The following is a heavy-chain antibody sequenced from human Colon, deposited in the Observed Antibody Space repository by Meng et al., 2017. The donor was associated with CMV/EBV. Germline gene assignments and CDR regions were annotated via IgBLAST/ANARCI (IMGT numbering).Heavy chain of an antibody. CDR1: GFMFSDYW. CDR2: LNRDGSGK. D-gene: IGHD6-19*01. J-gene: IGHJ5*02. V-gene: IGHV3-7*01. Sequence: GGSLKISCVTSGFMFSDYWMTWVRQAPGKGLEWVANLNRDGSGKYYVDSVKGRFTISRDNAKNSVYLQMNSLRVEDTGVYYCVQERLAWGQGTLVTVSS. CDR3: VQERLA.